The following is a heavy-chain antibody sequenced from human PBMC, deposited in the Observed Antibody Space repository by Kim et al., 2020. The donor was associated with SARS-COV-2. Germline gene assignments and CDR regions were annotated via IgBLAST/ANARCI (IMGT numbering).Heavy chain of an antibody. J-gene: IGHJ6*02. CDR2: IIPIFGTA. CDR1: GGTFSSYA. D-gene: IGHD3-9*01. V-gene: IGHV1-69*13. CDR3: AIWEYYDILTGHQYYGMDV. Sequence: SVKVSSKASGGTFSSYAISWVRQAPGQGLEWMGGIIPIFGTANYAQKFQGRVTIIADESTSTAYMELSSLRSEDTAVYYCAIWEYYDILTGHQYYGMDVWGQGTTVTVSS.